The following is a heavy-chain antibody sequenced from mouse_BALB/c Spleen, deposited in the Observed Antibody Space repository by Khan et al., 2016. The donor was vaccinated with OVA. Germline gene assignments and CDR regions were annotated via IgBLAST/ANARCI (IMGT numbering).Heavy chain of an antibody. V-gene: IGHV9-3-1*01. D-gene: IGHD1-1*02. Sequence: VQLQESGPELKKPGETVKISCKASGYTFTNYGMNWVKQAPGKGLKWMGWINTYTGEPTYADDFKGRFVFSLETSASTAYLQINNLKNEDTATYFGASGGYWYFDVWGSGTTVTVSS. CDR3: ASGGYWYFDV. CDR2: INTYTGEP. J-gene: IGHJ1*01. CDR1: GYTFTNYG.